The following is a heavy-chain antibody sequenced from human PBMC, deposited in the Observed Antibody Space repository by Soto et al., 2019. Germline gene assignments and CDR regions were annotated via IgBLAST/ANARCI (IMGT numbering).Heavy chain of an antibody. V-gene: IGHV1-69*12. CDR3: ARGAMGDYFDY. Sequence: QVKLVQSGAEVKKPGSSVKVSCKASGGTFSSYAISWVRQAPGQGLEWMGGIIPIFGTANYAQKFHGRVTITEDESTSTADGVLSRLSSEYTAVYYCARGAMGDYFDYWGQGTLVTVSS. CDR2: IIPIFGTA. D-gene: IGHD5-18*01. J-gene: IGHJ4*02. CDR1: GGTFSSYA.